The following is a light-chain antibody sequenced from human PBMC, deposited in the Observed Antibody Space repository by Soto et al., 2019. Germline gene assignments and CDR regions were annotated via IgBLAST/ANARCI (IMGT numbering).Light chain of an antibody. CDR1: QSVSTN. CDR3: QQYNNWPYT. J-gene: IGKJ2*01. Sequence: EIVMTQSPATLSVSPGERATLSCRASQSVSTNLAWYQQRPGQAPRLLIYGASTRATAIPARFSGSGSGTVFTLSISSLQSEDFAVYYCQQYNNWPYTFGQGTKVEIK. CDR2: GAS. V-gene: IGKV3-15*01.